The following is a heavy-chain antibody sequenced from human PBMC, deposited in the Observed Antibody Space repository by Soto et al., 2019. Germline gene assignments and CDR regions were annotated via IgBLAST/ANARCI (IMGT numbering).Heavy chain of an antibody. V-gene: IGHV4-59*06. J-gene: IGHJ4*02. CDR3: ARAPETPSILGVDLPYVFDY. CDR2: IFYSGSF. CDR1: GGSISSYY. D-gene: IGHD3-3*01. Sequence: PSETLSLTCTVSGGSISSYYWSWIRQPPGKGLEWIGYIFYSGSFYYTPSLRGRVMILADTSKNQFTLRLSSVTAADTAVYYCARAPETPSILGVDLPYVFDYWGQGALVTVSS.